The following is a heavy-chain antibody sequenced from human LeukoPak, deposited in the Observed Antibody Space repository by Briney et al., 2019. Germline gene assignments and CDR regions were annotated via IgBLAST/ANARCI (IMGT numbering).Heavy chain of an antibody. CDR1: GFTFTSYG. V-gene: IGHV3-33*01. CDR2: IWYDGSKK. Sequence: PGGSLRLSCAASGFTFTSYGMHWVRQAPGKGLEWVAVIWYDGSKKYYADSVKGRFTISRDDSKNALYLQMDSLRAEDTALYYCARVRGHCGGDCYSDYWGQGTLVTVSS. CDR3: ARVRGHCGGDCYSDY. D-gene: IGHD2-21*02. J-gene: IGHJ4*02.